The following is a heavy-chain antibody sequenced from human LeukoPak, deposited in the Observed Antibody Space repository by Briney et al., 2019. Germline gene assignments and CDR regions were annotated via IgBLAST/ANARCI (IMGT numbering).Heavy chain of an antibody. V-gene: IGHV4-59*01. Sequence: PSETLSLTCTVSGGSISSYYWSWIRQPPGKGLEWIGYIYYSGSTNYNPSPKSRVTISVDTSKNQFSLKLSSVTAADTAVYYCARAGRAYSYGPFDYWGQGTLVTVSS. CDR1: GGSISSYY. CDR3: ARAGRAYSYGPFDY. D-gene: IGHD5-18*01. CDR2: IYYSGST. J-gene: IGHJ4*02.